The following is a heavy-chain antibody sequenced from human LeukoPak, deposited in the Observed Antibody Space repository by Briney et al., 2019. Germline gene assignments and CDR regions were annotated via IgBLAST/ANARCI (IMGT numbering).Heavy chain of an antibody. J-gene: IGHJ4*02. D-gene: IGHD3-3*01. CDR1: GFTFSSYW. CDR2: INSDGSSK. Sequence: GGSLRLSCAASGFTFSSYWMHWVRQAPGKGLVWVSRINSDGSSKSYADSAKGRCTISSDNAKNTLYLQMNSLRAEDTAVYYCARSPPTIFGVVIILDYWGQGTLVTVSS. V-gene: IGHV3-74*01. CDR3: ARSPPTIFGVVIILDY.